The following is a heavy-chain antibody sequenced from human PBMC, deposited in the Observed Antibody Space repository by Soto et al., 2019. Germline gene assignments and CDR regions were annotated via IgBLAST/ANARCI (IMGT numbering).Heavy chain of an antibody. D-gene: IGHD5-12*01. CDR3: AKDQGGDGWLRLKYYGMDV. J-gene: IGHJ6*02. V-gene: IGHV3-23*01. CDR1: GFTFSSYA. Sequence: GGSLRLSCAASGFTFSSYAMSWVRQAPGKGLEWVSAISGSGGSTYYADSVKGRFTISRDNSKNTLYLQMNSLRAEDTAVYYCAKDQGGDGWLRLKYYGMDVWGQGTTVTVSS. CDR2: ISGSGGST.